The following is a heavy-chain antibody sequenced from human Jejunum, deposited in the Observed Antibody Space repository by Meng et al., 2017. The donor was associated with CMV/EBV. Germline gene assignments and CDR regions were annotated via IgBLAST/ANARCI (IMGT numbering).Heavy chain of an antibody. D-gene: IGHD1-26*01. CDR2: IHPRDSDT. J-gene: IGHJ3*01. V-gene: IGHV5-51*01. CDR1: GCTFTSYW. Sequence: KGAGCTFTSYWIGWVRQMPGKGLEWMGIIHPRDSDTRYRPSFQGRGRSSVDKSSKTAYLQGGSREVSDTAMYFCARLRGQEQAGEKGGPGTMVTVSS. CDR3: ARLRGQEQAGEK.